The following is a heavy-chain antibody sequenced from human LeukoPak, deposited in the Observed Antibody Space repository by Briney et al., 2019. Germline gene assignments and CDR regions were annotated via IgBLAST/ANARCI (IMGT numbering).Heavy chain of an antibody. J-gene: IGHJ4*02. Sequence: GESLKISCKGSGDSFTSYWIGWVRQMPGKGLEWMGIIYPGDSDTRYSPSFQGQVTISADKSISTAYLQWSSLKASDTAMYYCARDGYCSGGSCLGFDYWGQGTLVTVSS. V-gene: IGHV5-51*01. CDR1: GDSFTSYW. CDR3: ARDGYCSGGSCLGFDY. CDR2: IYPGDSDT. D-gene: IGHD2-15*01.